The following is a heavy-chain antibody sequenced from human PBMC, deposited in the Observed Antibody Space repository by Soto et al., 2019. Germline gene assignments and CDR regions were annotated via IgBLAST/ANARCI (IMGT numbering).Heavy chain of an antibody. CDR2: IGAYNGNT. CDR1: GYTFTGYG. CDR3: ARDNGYESDY. Sequence: QVQLVQPGAEGKKPGASVKVSGKASGYTFTGYGISWGRQALGQGLEWLGWIGAYNGNTNYAQKLQGRVTMTTDTSTSTAYMELRSLRSDDTAVYYCARDNGYESDYWGQGTLVTVSS. D-gene: IGHD5-12*01. J-gene: IGHJ4*02. V-gene: IGHV1-18*01.